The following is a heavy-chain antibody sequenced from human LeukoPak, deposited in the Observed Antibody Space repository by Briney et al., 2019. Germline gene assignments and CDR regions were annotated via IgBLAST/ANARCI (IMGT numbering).Heavy chain of an antibody. CDR1: GGSFSGCY. Sequence: SETLSLTCAVYGGSFSGCYWSWIRQPPGKGLEWIGEINHSGSTNYNPSLKSRVTISVDTSKNQFSLKLSSVTAADTAVYYCAGLHGGRGVIYWGQGTLVTVSS. CDR2: INHSGST. CDR3: AGLHGGRGVIY. D-gene: IGHD3-10*01. V-gene: IGHV4-34*01. J-gene: IGHJ4*02.